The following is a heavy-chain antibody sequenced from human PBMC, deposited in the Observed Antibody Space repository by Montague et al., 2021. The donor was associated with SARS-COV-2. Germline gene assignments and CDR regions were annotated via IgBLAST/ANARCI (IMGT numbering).Heavy chain of an antibody. CDR3: ARDGALYSSGWWGGDFDY. Sequence: SLRLSCAASGFTFSSYEMNWVRQAPGKGLEWVSYISSSGSTIYYXDSVKGRFTISRDNAKNSLYLQMNSLRAEDTAVYYCARDGALYSSGWWGGDFDYWGQGTLVTVSS. CDR1: GFTFSSYE. CDR2: ISSSGSTI. D-gene: IGHD6-19*01. V-gene: IGHV3-48*03. J-gene: IGHJ4*02.